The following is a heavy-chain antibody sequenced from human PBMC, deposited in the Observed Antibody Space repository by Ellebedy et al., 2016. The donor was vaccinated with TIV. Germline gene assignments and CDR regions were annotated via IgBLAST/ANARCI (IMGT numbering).Heavy chain of an antibody. CDR1: GFTFSSYA. D-gene: IGHD3-22*01. J-gene: IGHJ4*02. CDR3: AKGSGSYYDRSGYYY. Sequence: GGSLRLXCAASGFTFSSYAMSWVRQAPGKGLEWVSAISGSGGSTYYADSVKGRFTISRDNFKNTLYLQMNSLRAEDTAVYYCAKGSGSYYDRSGYYYWGQGTLVTVSS. V-gene: IGHV3-23*01. CDR2: ISGSGGST.